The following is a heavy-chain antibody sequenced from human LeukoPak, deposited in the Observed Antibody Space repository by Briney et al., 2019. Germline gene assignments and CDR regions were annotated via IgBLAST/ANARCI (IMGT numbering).Heavy chain of an antibody. J-gene: IGHJ4*02. CDR3: ASDTMVRGVYGEERKFDY. Sequence: ASVKVSCKASGYTFTGYYMHWVRQAPGQGLEWMGRINPNSGGTNYAQKFQGRVTITADESTSTAYMELSSLRSEDTAVYYCASDTMVRGVYGEERKFDYWGQGTLVTVSS. CDR1: GYTFTGYY. D-gene: IGHD3-10*01. CDR2: INPNSGGT. V-gene: IGHV1-2*06.